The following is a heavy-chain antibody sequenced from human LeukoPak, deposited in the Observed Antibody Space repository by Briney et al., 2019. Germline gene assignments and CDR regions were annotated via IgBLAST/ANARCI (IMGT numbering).Heavy chain of an antibody. D-gene: IGHD3-10*01. CDR1: GGTFSSYA. V-gene: IGHV1-69*01. CDR2: IIPIFGTA. J-gene: IGHJ4*02. Sequence: SVKVSCKASGGTFSSYAISWVRQAPGQGLEWMGGIIPIFGTANYAQKFQGRVTITADESTSTAYMELSSLRSEDTAVYYCARGLVRGVISRSNYFDYWGQGTLVTVSS. CDR3: ARGLVRGVISRSNYFDY.